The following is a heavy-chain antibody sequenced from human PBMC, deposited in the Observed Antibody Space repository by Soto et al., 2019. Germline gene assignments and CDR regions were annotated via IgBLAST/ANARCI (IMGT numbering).Heavy chain of an antibody. CDR3: ARSESGYSGSYSI. J-gene: IGHJ3*02. CDR2: INHSGST. Sequence: QVQLQQWGAGLLKPSETLSLTCAVYGGSFSGYYWSWIRQPPGKGLEWIGEINHSGSTNYNPSLKSRVTLSVDTSKNQFSLKLSSVTAADTAVYYCARSESGYSGSYSIWGQGTMVTVSS. V-gene: IGHV4-34*01. D-gene: IGHD1-26*01. CDR1: GGSFSGYY.